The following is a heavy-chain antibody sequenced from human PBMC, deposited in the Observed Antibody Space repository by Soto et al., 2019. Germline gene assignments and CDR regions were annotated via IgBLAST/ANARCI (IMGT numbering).Heavy chain of an antibody. CDR1: GGSISTDYYY. J-gene: IGHJ4*02. CDR2: IYHSGST. D-gene: IGHD2-2*01. Sequence: KASETLSLTCTVSGGSISTDYYYWSWIRQPPGKGLEWIGYIYHSGSTFYNPSLNSRVTISVDTSKNQFSLKLSSVTAADTAVYYCARLTKDIVIVSPGAPFDYWGQGTLVTVS. V-gene: IGHV4-30-4*01. CDR3: ARLTKDIVIVSPGAPFDY.